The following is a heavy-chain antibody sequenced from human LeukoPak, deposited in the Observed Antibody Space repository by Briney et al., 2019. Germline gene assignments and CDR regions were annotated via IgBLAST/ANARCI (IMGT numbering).Heavy chain of an antibody. V-gene: IGHV4-61*02. CDR2: IYTSGST. J-gene: IGHJ6*03. Sequence: SQTLSLTCTVSGGSISSGGYYWTWIRQPAGKGLEWIGRIYTSGSTNYNPSLKSRVTISVDTSKNQFSLKLSSVTAADTAVYYCARGVSSWSYYYMDVWGKGTTVTVSS. D-gene: IGHD6-13*01. CDR3: ARGVSSWSYYYMDV. CDR1: GGSISSGGYY.